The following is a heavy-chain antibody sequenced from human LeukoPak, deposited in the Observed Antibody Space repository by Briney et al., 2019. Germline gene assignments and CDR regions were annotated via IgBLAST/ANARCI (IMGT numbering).Heavy chain of an antibody. CDR3: ARLVGATDYFDY. D-gene: IGHD1-26*01. V-gene: IGHV4-39*01. J-gene: IGHJ4*02. CDR1: GGSISSSSYY. CDR2: FYYSGST. Sequence: PSETLFLTCTVSGGSISSSSYYWGWIRQPPGKGLEWIGNFYYSGSTYHNPSLKSRVTISVDTSENQFSLKVRSVIATDTAVYYCARLVGATDYFDYWGQGTLVTASS.